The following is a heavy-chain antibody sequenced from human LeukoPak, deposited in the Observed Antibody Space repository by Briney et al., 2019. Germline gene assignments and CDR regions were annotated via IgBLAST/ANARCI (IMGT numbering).Heavy chain of an antibody. CDR1: GESISSHY. J-gene: IGHJ6*03. V-gene: IGHV4-59*11. Sequence: KPSETLSLTCNVSGESISSHYWSWTRQSPGKGLEWIGYITNSGTTKFNPSLKSRVTISIDTSKNQFSLTLSSVTAADTAVYYCARVAAAAGTNYYYMDVWGKGTTVTVSS. CDR2: ITNSGTT. CDR3: ARVAAAAGTNYYYMDV. D-gene: IGHD6-13*01.